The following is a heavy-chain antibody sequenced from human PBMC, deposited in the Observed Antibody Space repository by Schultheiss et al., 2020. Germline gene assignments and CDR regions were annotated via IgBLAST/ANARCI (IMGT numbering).Heavy chain of an antibody. V-gene: IGHV3-23*01. CDR1: GFTFTYSA. J-gene: IGHJ4*02. Sequence: GGSLRLSCAASGFTFTYSAMNWVRQAPGKGLEWVSTISASGGTTYYADSVKGRFTISRDNSKNTLYLQMNSLRAEDTAVYYCARDGAGAGIDYWGQGTLVTVSS. CDR3: ARDGAGAGIDY. CDR2: ISASGGTT. D-gene: IGHD6-13*01.